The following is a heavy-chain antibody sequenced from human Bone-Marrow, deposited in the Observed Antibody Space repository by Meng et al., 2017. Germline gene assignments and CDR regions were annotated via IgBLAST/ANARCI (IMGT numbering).Heavy chain of an antibody. J-gene: IGHJ4*02. CDR3: ARFALLDY. V-gene: IGHV3-30*01. CDR1: GFTFSSYA. D-gene: IGHD3-10*01. Sequence: QVPLVGAGGGVVQPGRSLRLSCAASGFTFSSYAMHWVRQAPGKGLEWVAVISYDGSNKYYADSVKGRFTISRDNSKNTLYLQMNSLRAEDMAVYYCARFALLDYWGQGTLVTVSS. CDR2: ISYDGSNK.